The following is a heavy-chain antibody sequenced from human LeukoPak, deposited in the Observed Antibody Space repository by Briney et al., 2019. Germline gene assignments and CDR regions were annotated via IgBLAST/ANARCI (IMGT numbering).Heavy chain of an antibody. CDR1: GFTFSNYW. D-gene: IGHD1-14*01. CDR3: VRDWDHFDFDS. CDR2: IKGDGSHT. Sequence: GGPLRLSCAASGFTFSNYWMHWVRHAPGKGLVWVSRIKGDGSHTIYADSVKGRFTISRDNAKNTLYLQMKSLRDEDTAVYYCVRDWDHFDFDSWGQGTLVTVSS. J-gene: IGHJ5*01. V-gene: IGHV3-74*01.